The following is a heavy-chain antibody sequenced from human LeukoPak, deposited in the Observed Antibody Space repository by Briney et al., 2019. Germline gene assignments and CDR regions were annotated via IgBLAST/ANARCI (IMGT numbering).Heavy chain of an antibody. CDR3: TRDHCSYINCYEDYYYGMDV. J-gene: IGHJ6*02. CDR2: INPDTGAT. CDR1: GYTFTGYY. Sequence: GASVKVSCKASGYTFTGYYMHWVRQAPGQGLEWMGWINPDTGATDIAQKFQGRVTMTRVTSISAAYMELSRLRSDDTAVYYCTRDHCSYINCYEDYYYGMDVWGQGTTVTVSS. D-gene: IGHD2-2*01. V-gene: IGHV1-2*02.